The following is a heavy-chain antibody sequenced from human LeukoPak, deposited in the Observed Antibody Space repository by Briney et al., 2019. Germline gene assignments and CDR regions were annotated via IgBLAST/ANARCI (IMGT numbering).Heavy chain of an antibody. V-gene: IGHV4-30-2*01. Sequence: SETLSLTCAVSGGSISSGGYSWSWIRQPPGKGLEWIGYIYHSGSTYYNPSLKSRVTMSVDTSKNQFSLKLSSVTAADTAVYYCARGVAYCTNGICYSRETEYFQYWGQGTLVTVSS. CDR3: ARGVAYCTNGICYSRETEYFQY. J-gene: IGHJ1*01. CDR1: GGSISSGGYS. D-gene: IGHD2-8*01. CDR2: IYHSGST.